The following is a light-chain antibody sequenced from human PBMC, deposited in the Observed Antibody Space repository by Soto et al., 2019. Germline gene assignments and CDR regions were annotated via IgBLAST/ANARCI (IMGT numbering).Light chain of an antibody. CDR1: SAHSSYA. V-gene: IGLV4-69*01. J-gene: IGLJ2*01. CDR3: QTWVTGIQV. CDR2: LNSDGSH. Sequence: QLVLTQSPSASASLGASVTLTCTLSSAHSSYAIAWHQQRPEKGPRYLMKLNSDGSHSKGDGIPDRFSGSSSGAERYLTISSLQSEDEADYYCQTWVTGIQVFGGGTKLTVL.